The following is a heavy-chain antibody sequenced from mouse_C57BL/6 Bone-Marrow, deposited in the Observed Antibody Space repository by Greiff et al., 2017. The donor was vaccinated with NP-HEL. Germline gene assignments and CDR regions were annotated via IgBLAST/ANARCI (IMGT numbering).Heavy chain of an antibody. V-gene: IGHV1-59*01. D-gene: IGHD1-1*01. CDR3: AIITTVVG. J-gene: IGHJ2*01. Sequence: QVQLQQPGAELVRPGTSVKLSCKASGYTFTSYWMHWVKQRPGQGLEWIGVIDPSDSYTNYNQKFKGKATLTVDTSSSTAYMQLSSLTSEDSAVYYCAIITTVVGWGQGTTLTVSS. CDR2: IDPSDSYT. CDR1: GYTFTSYW.